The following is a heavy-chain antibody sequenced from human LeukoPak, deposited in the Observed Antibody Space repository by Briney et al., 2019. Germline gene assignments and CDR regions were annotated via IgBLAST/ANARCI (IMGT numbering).Heavy chain of an antibody. J-gene: IGHJ4*02. CDR3: DS. V-gene: IGHV1-3*04. D-gene: IGHD3-10*01. Sequence: ASVKVSRKAPGYTFTTYIIHWVRQAPGQRLEWMGWINTGNGNTEYSQNFQGRVTITRDTSASTAYYCARDRFYGSGTYNYFDSWGQGAQVTVSS. CDR1: GYTFTTYI. CDR2: INTGNGNT.